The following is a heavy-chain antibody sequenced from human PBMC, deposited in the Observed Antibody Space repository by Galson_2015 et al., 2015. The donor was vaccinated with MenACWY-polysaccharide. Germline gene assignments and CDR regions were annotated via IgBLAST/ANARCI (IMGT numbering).Heavy chain of an antibody. CDR3: ARDSLKGEIPAAVSSP. CDR1: GFTFSSYG. V-gene: IGHV3-30*03. CDR2: ISYDGSKK. J-gene: IGHJ5*02. Sequence: SLRLSCAASGFTFSSYGMHWVRQAPGKGLEWVAIISYDGSKKYYADSVKGRVTISRDNSKNTLYLEMYSLRVEDTAVYHCARDSLKGEIPAAVSSPWGKGTLVTVSS. D-gene: IGHD2-2*01.